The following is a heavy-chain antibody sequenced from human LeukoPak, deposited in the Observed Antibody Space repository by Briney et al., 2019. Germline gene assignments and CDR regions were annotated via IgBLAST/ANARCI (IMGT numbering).Heavy chain of an antibody. CDR1: GFTFSSYA. J-gene: IGHJ4*02. Sequence: GGSLRLSCAASGFTFSSYAMSWVRQAPGKGLEWVSAISGSGGSTYYADSVKGRFTISRDTSKNTLYLQMNSLRAEDTAVYYCANIVVVPAAIFDYWGQGTLVTVSS. V-gene: IGHV3-23*01. CDR3: ANIVVVPAAIFDY. CDR2: ISGSGGST. D-gene: IGHD2-2*02.